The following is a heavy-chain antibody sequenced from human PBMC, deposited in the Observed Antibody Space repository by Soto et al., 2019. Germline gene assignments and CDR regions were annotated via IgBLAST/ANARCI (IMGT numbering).Heavy chain of an antibody. CDR3: AKAPKGYYYDSSGYFDY. Sequence: EVQLLESGGGLVQPGGSLRLSCAASGFTFSSYAMSWVRQAPGKGLEWVSAISGSGGSTYYADSVKGRFTISRDNSKNTLYLQMNSLRAEDTAVYYCAKAPKGYYYDSSGYFDYWGQGTLVIVSS. V-gene: IGHV3-23*01. CDR2: ISGSGGST. J-gene: IGHJ4*02. D-gene: IGHD3-22*01. CDR1: GFTFSSYA.